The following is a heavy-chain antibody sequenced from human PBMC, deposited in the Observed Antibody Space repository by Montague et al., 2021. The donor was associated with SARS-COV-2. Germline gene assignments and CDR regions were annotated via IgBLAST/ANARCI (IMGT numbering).Heavy chain of an antibody. Sequence: SETLSLTCGVSGDSIMSYHWSWVRKPPGRGLEWIGDVRDSGTTNYNPSLNNRITISIDTSKAQFSLILTSVNAADTAVYYCARFFRVGTSSAFDHWCQGILVTVSS. CDR2: VRDSGTT. D-gene: IGHD3-10*01. CDR1: GDSIMSYH. CDR3: ARFFRVGTSSAFDH. V-gene: IGHV4-59*08. J-gene: IGHJ5*02.